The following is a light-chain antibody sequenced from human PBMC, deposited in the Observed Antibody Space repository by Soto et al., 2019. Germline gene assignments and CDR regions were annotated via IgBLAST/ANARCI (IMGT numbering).Light chain of an antibody. Sequence: EIVLTQSPATLSLSPGERATLSCKASQSVSSSHLAWYQQKVGQPPRLLLHDTSTRATGVPDRFSGRGSGTDFTLTISRLEPEDFAVYYCQQFGNSLYTFGQGTKLDIK. CDR1: QSVSSSH. CDR3: QQFGNSLYT. CDR2: DTS. J-gene: IGKJ2*01. V-gene: IGKV3-20*01.